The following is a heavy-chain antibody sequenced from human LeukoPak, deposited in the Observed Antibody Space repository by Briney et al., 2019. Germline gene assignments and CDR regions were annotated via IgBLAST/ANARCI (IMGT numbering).Heavy chain of an antibody. CDR2: FSVNDDTL. CDR1: GFTFGSQP. J-gene: IGHJ4*02. Sequence: GGSLRLSCVASGFTFGSQPMSWVRQAPGKGLEWVSAFSVNDDTLRYADSVKGRFTISRDNSKNTLYLQMNSLGAEDTAVYYCARAGCSGGSCSMRYWGQGTLVTVSS. D-gene: IGHD2-15*01. V-gene: IGHV3-23*01. CDR3: ARAGCSGGSCSMRY.